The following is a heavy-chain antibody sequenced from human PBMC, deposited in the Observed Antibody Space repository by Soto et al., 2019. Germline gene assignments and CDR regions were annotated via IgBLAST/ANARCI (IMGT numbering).Heavy chain of an antibody. V-gene: IGHV1-69*04. D-gene: IGHD5-18*01. CDR1: GGGNLSDYR. CDR2: IIPILGIA. Sequence: SVKVSCKASGGGNLSDYRTTLVRGAAEHGLEWMGRIIPILGIANYAQKFQGRVTITADKSTSTAYMELSSLRSEDTAVYYCARDKGYSYGRYYYYYYMDVWGKGTTVTVSS. CDR3: ARDKGYSYGRYYYYYYMDV. J-gene: IGHJ6*03.